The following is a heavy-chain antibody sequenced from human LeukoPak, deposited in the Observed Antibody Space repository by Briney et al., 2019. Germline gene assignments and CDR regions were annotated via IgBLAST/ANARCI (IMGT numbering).Heavy chain of an antibody. CDR1: GFTFASYS. V-gene: IGHV3-21*01. D-gene: IGHD1-1*01. CDR3: ARVSGRLERQSDLDY. J-gene: IGHJ4*02. Sequence: GGSLRLSCAASGFTFASYSMNWVRQPPAKGLAWVSSISGDSTYIYNAGSVKGRFTISRDNAQASLYLQMISLRADDTAVYYCARVSGRLERQSDLDYWGQGTLVIVSS. CDR2: ISGDSTYI.